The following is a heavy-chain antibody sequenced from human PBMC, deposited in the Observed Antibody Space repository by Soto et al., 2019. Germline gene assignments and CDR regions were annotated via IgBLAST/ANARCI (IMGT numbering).Heavy chain of an antibody. CDR2: IDWDDDK. V-gene: IGHV2-70*01. CDR1: GFSLSTSGMC. Sequence: SGPTLVNPTQTLTLTCTFSGFSLSTSGMCVSWIRQPPGKALEWLALIDWDDDKYYSTSLKTRLTISKDTSKNQVVLTMTNMDPVDTATYYCARMPSGYSSSWYLLDYWGQGTLVIVSS. J-gene: IGHJ4*02. D-gene: IGHD6-13*01. CDR3: ARMPSGYSSSWYLLDY.